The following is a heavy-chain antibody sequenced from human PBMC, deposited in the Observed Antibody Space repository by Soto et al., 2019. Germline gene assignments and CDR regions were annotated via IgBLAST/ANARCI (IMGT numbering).Heavy chain of an antibody. CDR3: AKDRSPGATTWNVY. Sequence: GGSLRLSCVVSGFIFSSSAVNWVRQAPGKGLEWVSTISGSGVSKYYADSVKGRFTISRDNSNNTVSLQMNSLQAEDAAVYYCAKDRSPGATTWNVYWGQGTLVTVSS. D-gene: IGHD1-26*01. V-gene: IGHV3-23*01. J-gene: IGHJ4*02. CDR2: ISGSGVSK. CDR1: GFIFSSSA.